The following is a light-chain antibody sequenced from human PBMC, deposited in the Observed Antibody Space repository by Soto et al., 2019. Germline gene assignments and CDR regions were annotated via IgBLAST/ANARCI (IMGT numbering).Light chain of an antibody. CDR3: GSYTSSSTPYV. Sequence: QSALTQPASVSGSPGQSITISCTGTSSDVGGYNYVSWYQQHPGKAPKVMIYDVSNRPSGVSNRFSGSKSGNTASLTISGLQAEDEADYYCGSYTSSSTPYVFGTGTKVTVL. CDR1: SSDVGGYNY. J-gene: IGLJ1*01. V-gene: IGLV2-14*01. CDR2: DVS.